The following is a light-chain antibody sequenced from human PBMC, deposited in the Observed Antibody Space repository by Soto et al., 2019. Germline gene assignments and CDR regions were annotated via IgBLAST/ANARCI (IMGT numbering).Light chain of an antibody. V-gene: IGLV2-11*01. CDR1: SSDVGDYNF. CDR2: DVS. CDR3: CSYAGSYTYV. Sequence: QSALTQPRSVSGSPGQSVTISCTGTSSDVGDYNFVSWYQQHPGKAPKLVIYDVSKRPSGVPDRFSGSKSGNTASLTISGLQADDEADYYCCSYAGSYTYVFGTWTKPPS. J-gene: IGLJ1*01.